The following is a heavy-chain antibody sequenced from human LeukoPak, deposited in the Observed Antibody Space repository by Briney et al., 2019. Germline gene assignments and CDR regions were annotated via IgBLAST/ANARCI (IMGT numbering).Heavy chain of an antibody. J-gene: IGHJ4*02. V-gene: IGHV3-21*01. D-gene: IGHD3-10*01. CDR2: ISSSSSYI. CDR3: AKGPYYYGPETYQYFDY. Sequence: PGGSLRLSCAASGFTFSSYSMNWVRQAPGKGLEWVSSISSSSSYIYYADSVKGRFTISRDNAKNSLYLQMNSLRAEDTAVYYCAKGPYYYGPETYQYFDYWGQGTLVTVSS. CDR1: GFTFSSYS.